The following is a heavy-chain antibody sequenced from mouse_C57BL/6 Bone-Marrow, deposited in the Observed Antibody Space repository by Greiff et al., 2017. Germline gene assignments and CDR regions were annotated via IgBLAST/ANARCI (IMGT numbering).Heavy chain of an antibody. V-gene: IGHV1-64*01. CDR3: ARDSSGYNYAMDY. CDR2: IHPNSGST. D-gene: IGHD3-2*02. CDR1: GYTFTSYW. Sequence: VQLQQPGAELVEPGASVKLSCKASGYTFTSYWMHWVKQRPGQGLEWIGMIHPNSGSTNYNEKFKSKATLTVDKSSSTAYMQLSSLTSEDSAVYYWARDSSGYNYAMDYWGQGTSVTVSS. J-gene: IGHJ4*01.